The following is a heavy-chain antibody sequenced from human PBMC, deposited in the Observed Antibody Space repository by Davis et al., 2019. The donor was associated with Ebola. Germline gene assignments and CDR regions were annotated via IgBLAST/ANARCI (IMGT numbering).Heavy chain of an antibody. D-gene: IGHD1-1*01. CDR2: IYYSGST. Sequence: SETLSLTCTVSGGSISSYYWSWIRQPPGKGLEWIGYIYYSGSTNYNPSLKSRVTISLDTSKKQFSLSLSSVTAADTAVYYCARHWGTVDVVHDGFVIWGQGTMVTVSS. V-gene: IGHV4-59*08. J-gene: IGHJ3*02. CDR1: GGSISSYY. CDR3: ARHWGTVDVVHDGFVI.